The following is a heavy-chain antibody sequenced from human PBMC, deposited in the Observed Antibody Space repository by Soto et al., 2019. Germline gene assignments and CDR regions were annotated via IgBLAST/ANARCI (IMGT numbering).Heavy chain of an antibody. Sequence: PSETLSLTCAVYGGSFSGYYWSWIRQPPGKGLEWIGEINHSGSTNYNPSLKSRVTISVDTSKNQFSLKLSFVTAADTAVYYCAREIHNHSDYWGQGTLVTVSS. CDR1: GGSFSGYY. CDR3: AREIHNHSDY. D-gene: IGHD1-20*01. J-gene: IGHJ4*02. V-gene: IGHV4-34*01. CDR2: INHSGST.